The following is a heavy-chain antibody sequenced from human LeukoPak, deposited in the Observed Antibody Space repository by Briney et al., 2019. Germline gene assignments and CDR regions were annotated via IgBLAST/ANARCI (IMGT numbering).Heavy chain of an antibody. CDR2: IYSGGST. V-gene: IGHV3-53*01. CDR3: ARDVGGRGDY. D-gene: IGHD5-24*01. CDR1: GFTVSSNY. Sequence: GGSLRLSCAVSGFTVSSNYMSWVRQAPGKGLEWVSVIYSGGSTYYADSVKGRFTISRDDSKNTLYLQMNSLRADDTAVYYCARDVGGRGDYWGQGTLVTVSS. J-gene: IGHJ4*02.